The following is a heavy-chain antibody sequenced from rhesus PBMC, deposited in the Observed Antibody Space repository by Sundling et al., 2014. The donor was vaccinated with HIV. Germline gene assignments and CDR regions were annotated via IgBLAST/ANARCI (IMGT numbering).Heavy chain of an antibody. J-gene: IGHJ3*01. CDR1: GFTFRSYV. CDR3: IRDMDIWTGYYRGAFDF. D-gene: IGHD3-3*01. Sequence: DVQLVESGGGLVKPGGSLRLSCVASGFTFRSYVMHWVRQAPGKGLEWVSVISESGGTIYYADSVKGRFTISRDNAKNSLFLQMNSLRAEDTAVYYCIRDMDIWTGYYRGAFDFWGQGLRVTVSS. CDR2: ISESGGTI. V-gene: IGHV3-100*01.